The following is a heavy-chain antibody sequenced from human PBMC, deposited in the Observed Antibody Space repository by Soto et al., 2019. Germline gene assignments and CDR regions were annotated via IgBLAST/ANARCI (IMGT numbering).Heavy chain of an antibody. CDR1: GGSFSGYY. CDR3: AGRTRGGGGDY. D-gene: IGHD3-10*01. Sequence: QVQLQQWGAGLLKPSETLSLTCAVYGGSFSGYYWSWIRQPPGKGLEWIGEINHSGSTNYNPSLKSRVTISVDTPKNQFSLKLSPGTAADTAVYYCAGRTRGGGGDYWGQGTLVTVSS. J-gene: IGHJ4*02. V-gene: IGHV4-34*01. CDR2: INHSGST.